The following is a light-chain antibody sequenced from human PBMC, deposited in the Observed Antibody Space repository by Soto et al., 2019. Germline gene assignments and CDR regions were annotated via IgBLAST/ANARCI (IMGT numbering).Light chain of an antibody. CDR2: QDT. CDR3: QAWDSSTVV. CDR1: KLGDKY. V-gene: IGLV3-1*01. Sequence: SYELTQPPSVSVSPGHTASITCSGDKLGDKYACWYQQKPGQSPVLVISQDTKRPSGIPERFSGSNSGNTATLTISGTQAMDEADYFCQAWDSSTVVFGGGTKVTVL. J-gene: IGLJ2*01.